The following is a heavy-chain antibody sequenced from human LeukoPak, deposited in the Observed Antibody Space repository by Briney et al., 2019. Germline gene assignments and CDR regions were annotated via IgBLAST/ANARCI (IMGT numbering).Heavy chain of an antibody. Sequence: SETLSLTCTVSGGSISNNYWSWSRQPPGKGLEWIGNIYYSGSTKYNPSLKSRVTISVDTSKNQFSFKLSSATAADTAVYYCARDSGPFDIWGQGTMVTVSS. D-gene: IGHD3-10*01. CDR1: GGSISNNY. J-gene: IGHJ3*02. CDR2: IYYSGST. V-gene: IGHV4-59*01. CDR3: ARDSGPFDI.